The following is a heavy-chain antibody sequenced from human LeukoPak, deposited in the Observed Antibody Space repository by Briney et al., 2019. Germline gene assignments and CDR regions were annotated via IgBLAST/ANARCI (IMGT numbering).Heavy chain of an antibody. V-gene: IGHV3-48*04. D-gene: IGHD3-22*01. Sequence: GGSLRLSCAASGFTFSSYSVNWVCQAPGKGLEWVSYISSSSGTIYYADSVKGRFTISRDNAKNSLYLQMNSLRAEDTAVYYCARVRYYDPAFDYWGQGTLVTVSS. CDR3: ARVRYYDPAFDY. J-gene: IGHJ4*02. CDR1: GFTFSSYS. CDR2: ISSSSGTI.